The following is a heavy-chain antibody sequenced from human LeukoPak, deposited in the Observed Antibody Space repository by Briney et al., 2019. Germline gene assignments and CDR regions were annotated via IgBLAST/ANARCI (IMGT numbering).Heavy chain of an antibody. J-gene: IGHJ4*02. CDR2: SRNKAKSYTT. Sequence: GGSLRLSCAASGLTFSDYYIDWVRQAPGKGLEWVGRSRNKAKSYTTDYAASVKGRFTISRDDSKNSAYLQMNSLKTEDSAVYFCAVPPTETNYFDYWGQGTLVTVSS. V-gene: IGHV3-72*01. CDR1: GLTFSDYY. CDR3: AVPPTETNYFDY. D-gene: IGHD4-17*01.